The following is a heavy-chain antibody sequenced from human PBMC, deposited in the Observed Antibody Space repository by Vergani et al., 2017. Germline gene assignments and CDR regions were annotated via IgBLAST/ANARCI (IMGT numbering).Heavy chain of an antibody. Sequence: VQLLESGGGLVQPGGSLRLSCTPSSFKLGDYGMHWVRQAPGRGLEWVSMTWYEGNNNYYADSVKGRFTISRDNSKNTLYLQMNSLRAEDTAVYYCARGSRGSGWYFDYWGQGTLVTVSS. D-gene: IGHD6-19*01. V-gene: IGHV3-33*01. J-gene: IGHJ4*02. CDR3: ARGSRGSGWYFDY. CDR1: SFKLGDYG. CDR2: TWYEGNNN.